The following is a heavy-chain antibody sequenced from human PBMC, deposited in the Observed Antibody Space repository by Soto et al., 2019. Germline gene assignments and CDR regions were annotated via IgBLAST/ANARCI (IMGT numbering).Heavy chain of an antibody. CDR2: TYYRSKWYN. CDR1: GDSVSSNSAA. Sequence: PSQTLSLTCAISGDSVSSNSAAWNWIRQSPSRGLEWLGRTYYRSKWYNDYAVSVKSRITISPDTSKNQFSLQLNSVTPEDTAVYYCARDLITIFGVVTGMDVWGQGTTVTVSS. CDR3: ARDLITIFGVVTGMDV. V-gene: IGHV6-1*01. J-gene: IGHJ6*02. D-gene: IGHD3-3*01.